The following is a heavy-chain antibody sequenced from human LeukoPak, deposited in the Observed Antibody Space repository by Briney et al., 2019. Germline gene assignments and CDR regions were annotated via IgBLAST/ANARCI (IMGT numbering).Heavy chain of an antibody. Sequence: PGGSLRLSCAASGFTFSSYSMNWVRQAPGKGLEWVSYISSSSSTIYYADSVKGRFTISRDNSKNTLYLQMNSLRAEDTAVYYCAKDGTYYYDSSGYYSTVYYYYYMDVWGKGTTVTISS. CDR1: GFTFSSYS. V-gene: IGHV3-48*01. D-gene: IGHD3-22*01. J-gene: IGHJ6*03. CDR3: AKDGTYYYDSSGYYSTVYYYYYMDV. CDR2: ISSSSSTI.